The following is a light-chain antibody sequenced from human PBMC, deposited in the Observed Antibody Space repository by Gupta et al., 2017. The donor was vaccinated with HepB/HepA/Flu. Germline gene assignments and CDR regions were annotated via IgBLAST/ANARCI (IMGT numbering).Light chain of an antibody. V-gene: IGKV1-5*03. CDR3: QEDNTYSRT. CDR2: MAS. J-gene: IGKJ1*01. Sequence: DIQRTQSPSTLSASVGDTVTITCRASQSISGWLAWYQQKPGKAPKLLIHMASTLESGVPSRFSGSGSGTEFTLTISSLQPDDFATYYCQEDNTYSRTFGQGTKVESK. CDR1: QSISGW.